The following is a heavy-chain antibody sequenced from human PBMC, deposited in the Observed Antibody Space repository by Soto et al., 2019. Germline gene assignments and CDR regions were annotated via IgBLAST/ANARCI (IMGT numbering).Heavy chain of an antibody. J-gene: IGHJ3*02. Sequence: GGSLRLSCAASGFTFSNAWMSWVRQAPGKGLGWVGRIKSKTDGGTTDYAAPVKGRFTISRDDSKNTLYLQMNSLKTEDTAVYYCTTDSGYVDDAFDIWGQGTMVTVSS. CDR1: GFTFSNAW. V-gene: IGHV3-15*01. D-gene: IGHD5-12*01. CDR2: IKSKTDGGTT. CDR3: TTDSGYVDDAFDI.